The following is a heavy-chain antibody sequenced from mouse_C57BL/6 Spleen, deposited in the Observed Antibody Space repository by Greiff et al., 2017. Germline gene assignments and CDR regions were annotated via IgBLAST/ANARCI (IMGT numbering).Heavy chain of an antibody. V-gene: IGHV1-80*01. D-gene: IGHD2-5*01. Sequence: VQLQQSGAELVKPGASVKISCKASGYAFSSYWMNWVKQRPGKGLEWIGQIYPGDGDTNYNGKFKGKATLTADKSSSTAYMQLSSLTSEDSAVYFCAREGAYYSNYVGYWGQGTTLTVSS. J-gene: IGHJ2*01. CDR2: IYPGDGDT. CDR1: GYAFSSYW. CDR3: AREGAYYSNYVGY.